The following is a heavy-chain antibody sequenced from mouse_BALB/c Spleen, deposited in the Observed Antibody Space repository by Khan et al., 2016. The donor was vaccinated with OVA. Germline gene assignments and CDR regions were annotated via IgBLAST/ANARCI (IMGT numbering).Heavy chain of an antibody. CDR3: TRGYYRYDRYFDG. J-gene: IGHJ1*01. Sequence: QVQLKESGPGLVQPSQSLSITCTVTDFSLSTYGIHWVRQSPGKGLEWLGVIWSGGSTDYNAAFISRLSISKDNSKSQVFFKMNSLQTDDTAIYYCTRGYYRYDRYFDGWGAGTTVTVAS. D-gene: IGHD2-14*01. CDR1: DFSLSTYG. CDR2: IWSGGST. V-gene: IGHV2-4-1*01.